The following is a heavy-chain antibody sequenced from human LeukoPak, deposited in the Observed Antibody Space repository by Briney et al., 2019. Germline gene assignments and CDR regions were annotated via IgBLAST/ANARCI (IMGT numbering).Heavy chain of an antibody. CDR1: GYSISSAYY. J-gene: IGHJ4*02. CDR2: IYHSGST. V-gene: IGHV4-38-2*01. D-gene: IGHD4-17*01. Sequence: SETLSLTCAVSGYSISSAYYWGWIRQPPGKGLEWIGGIYHSGSTDYNPSLKSRVTMSVDTSKNQFSLKLSSVTAADTAVYYCARVTVTTAAFDYWGQGTLVTVSS. CDR3: ARVTVTTAAFDY.